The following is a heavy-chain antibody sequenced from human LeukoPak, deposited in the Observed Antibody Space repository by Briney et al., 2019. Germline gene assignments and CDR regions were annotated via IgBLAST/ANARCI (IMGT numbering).Heavy chain of an antibody. V-gene: IGHV1-2*02. Sequence: GASVKVSCKASGYTFTGYYMHWVRQAPGQGLEWMGWINPNSGGTNYAQKFQGRVTMTRDTSISTAYMELSRLRSDDTAVYYCARPPFYDSSGYPLDYWGQGTLVTVSS. CDR2: INPNSGGT. D-gene: IGHD3-22*01. CDR3: ARPPFYDSSGYPLDY. J-gene: IGHJ4*02. CDR1: GYTFTGYY.